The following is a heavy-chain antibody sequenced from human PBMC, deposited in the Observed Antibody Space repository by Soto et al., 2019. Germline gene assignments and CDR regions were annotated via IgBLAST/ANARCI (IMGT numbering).Heavy chain of an antibody. CDR1: GFTFSNAW. J-gene: IGHJ4*02. CDR2: IKSKTDGGTT. CDR3: STQGTYYDFWSGYKPFDY. Sequence: EVQLVESGGGLVKPGGSLRLSCAASGFTFSNAWMSWVRQAPGKGLWVGRIKSKTDGGTTDYAAPVKGRFTISRDDSKNTLYLQMNSLKTEDTAVYYCSTQGTYYDFWSGYKPFDYWGQGTLVTVSS. V-gene: IGHV3-15*01. D-gene: IGHD3-3*01.